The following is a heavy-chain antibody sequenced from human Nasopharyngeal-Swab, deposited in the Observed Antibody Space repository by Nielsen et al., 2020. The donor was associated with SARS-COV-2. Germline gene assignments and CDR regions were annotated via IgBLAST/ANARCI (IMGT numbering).Heavy chain of an antibody. CDR2: ISSSSSYT. CDR1: GFTFSDYY. D-gene: IGHD5-12*01. J-gene: IGHJ4*02. CDR3: ARALSPWLLTFDY. V-gene: IGHV3-11*05. Sequence: GGSLRLACAASGFTFSDYYMSWIRQAPGKGLEWVSYISSSSSYTNYADSVKGRFPISRDNAKNSLYLQMNSLRAEDTAVYYCARALSPWLLTFDYWGQGTLVTVSS.